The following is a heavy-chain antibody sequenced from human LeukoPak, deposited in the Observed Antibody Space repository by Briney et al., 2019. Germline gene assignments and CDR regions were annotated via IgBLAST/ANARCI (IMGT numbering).Heavy chain of an antibody. CDR3: AKVRSSCYYFAYYYYMDV. CDR1: GFTFSSYG. Sequence: PGGSLRLSCAASGFTFSSYGMHWVRQAPGKGLEWVAFIRYDGSNKYYADSVKGRFTISRDNSKNTLYLQMNSLRAEDTAVDYCAKVRSSCYYFAYYYYMDVWGKGTTVTISS. D-gene: IGHD3-22*01. CDR2: IRYDGSNK. V-gene: IGHV3-30*02. J-gene: IGHJ6*03.